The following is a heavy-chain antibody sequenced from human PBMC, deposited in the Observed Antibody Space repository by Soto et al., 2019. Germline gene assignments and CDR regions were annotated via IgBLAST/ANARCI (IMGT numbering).Heavy chain of an antibody. Sequence: QVQLQESGPGLVKPSPTLPLTCTVSGGSISSGGYYWSWIRQHPGQGLEWIGYIYYSGSTYYNPSLKSRVTLSVDTSKNQFSLKLSAVTAADTAVYYCASGYYDSSGYRIDPWGQGTLVTVSS. CDR3: ASGYYDSSGYRIDP. V-gene: IGHV4-31*03. D-gene: IGHD3-22*01. CDR1: GGSISSGGYY. CDR2: IYYSGST. J-gene: IGHJ5*02.